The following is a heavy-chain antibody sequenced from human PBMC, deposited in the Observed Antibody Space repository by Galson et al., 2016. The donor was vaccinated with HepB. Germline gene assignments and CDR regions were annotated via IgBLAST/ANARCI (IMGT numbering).Heavy chain of an antibody. CDR3: AKDLHNSHVGYPRPYYGMDV. CDR2: ITTVGDKT. CDR1: GFNFSAYA. V-gene: IGHV3-23*01. D-gene: IGHD5-18*01. Sequence: SLRLSCAASGFNFSAYAMSWARQAPGKGLEWVSSITTVGDKTYFADSVKGRFTVSRDNSRDTLFLQMDSLRHGDTAIYYCAKDLHNSHVGYPRPYYGMDVWGQGTTVAVSS. J-gene: IGHJ6*02.